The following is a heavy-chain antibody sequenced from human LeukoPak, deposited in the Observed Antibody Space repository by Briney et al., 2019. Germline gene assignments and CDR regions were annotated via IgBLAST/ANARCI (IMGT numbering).Heavy chain of an antibody. J-gene: IGHJ5*02. D-gene: IGHD4-11*01. CDR2: IYYSGST. CDR1: GGSISSYY. CDR3: ARTSYSGREGYNCFDP. V-gene: IGHV4-59*08. Sequence: PSETLSLTCTVSGGSISSYYWSWIRQPPGKGLEWVGYIYYSGSTNYNPSLKSRVTISVDTSKNQFSLKLTSVTAADTAVYYCARTSYSGREGYNCFDPWGQGTLVTVSS.